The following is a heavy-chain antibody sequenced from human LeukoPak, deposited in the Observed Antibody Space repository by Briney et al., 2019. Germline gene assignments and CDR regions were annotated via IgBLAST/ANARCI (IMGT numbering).Heavy chain of an antibody. CDR2: ISGSGGST. J-gene: IGHJ3*02. D-gene: IGHD4-23*01. V-gene: IGHV3-23*01. Sequence: GGSLRLSCAASGFTVSSNYMSWVRQAPGKGLEWVSAISGSGGSTYYADSVKGRFTISRNNSKNTLYLQMNSLRAEDTAVYYCAKSYGGNPNDAFDIWGQGTMVTVSS. CDR3: AKSYGGNPNDAFDI. CDR1: GFTVSSNY.